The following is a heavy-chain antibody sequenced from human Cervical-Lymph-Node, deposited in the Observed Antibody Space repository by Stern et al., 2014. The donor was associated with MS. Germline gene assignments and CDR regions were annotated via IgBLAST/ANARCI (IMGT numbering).Heavy chain of an antibody. CDR2: INTNTGNP. D-gene: IGHD3-9*01. CDR3: STIPPRGMDV. J-gene: IGHJ6*02. Sequence: EQLVQSGSELKKPGASVKVSCKASGYTFTTYAMNWVRQAPGQGLEWMGWINTNTGNPAYAQGFTGRFVFSLDTSVNTAYLQISSRKAEDTAIYYCSTIPPRGMDVWGQGTTVTVSS. V-gene: IGHV7-4-1*02. CDR1: GYTFTTYA.